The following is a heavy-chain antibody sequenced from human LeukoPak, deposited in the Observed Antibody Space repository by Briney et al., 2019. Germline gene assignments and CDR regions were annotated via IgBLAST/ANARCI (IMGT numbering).Heavy chain of an antibody. CDR3: ARIRDSRVPFDY. Sequence: GGSLRLSCAASGFTLSSYAVTWVRQPPGKGLEWVSVISGGGGGTFYADSVKGRFTISRDSSKNTLYLQMNSLSAEDTAVYYCARIRDSRVPFDYWGQGTQVAVSS. D-gene: IGHD2-15*01. CDR1: GFTLSSYA. J-gene: IGHJ4*02. CDR2: ISGGGGGT. V-gene: IGHV3-23*01.